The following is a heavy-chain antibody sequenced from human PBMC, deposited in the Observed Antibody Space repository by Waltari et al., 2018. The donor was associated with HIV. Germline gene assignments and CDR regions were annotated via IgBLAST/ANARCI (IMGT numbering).Heavy chain of an antibody. CDR1: GGSVISNGYS. CDR3: GRLGFRSGHDP. Sequence: QLQLQESGSGLVKPSQTLSLTCIVSGGSVISNGYSWSWIRQSAGKGLEWIGYVHHTGGNFYSSSLRSRVTISIDTTKNEFSLKLTSVTAADTAVYFCGRLGFRSGHDPWGQGTLVIVSS. CDR2: VHHTGGN. J-gene: IGHJ5*02. D-gene: IGHD1-26*01. V-gene: IGHV4-30-2*06.